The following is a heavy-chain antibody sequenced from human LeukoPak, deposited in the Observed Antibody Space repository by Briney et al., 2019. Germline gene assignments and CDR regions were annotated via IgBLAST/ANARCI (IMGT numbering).Heavy chain of an antibody. Sequence: GGSLRLSCAASGFIFSDHYIDWVRQAPGKGLEWVGRSRNKANSYTTEYAASVKGRFTISRDDSKNSLYLQVNSLKTEDTAVYYCAPGGDYCSSSSCPSWGQGTIVTVSS. J-gene: IGHJ3*01. D-gene: IGHD2-2*01. CDR2: SRNKANSYTT. V-gene: IGHV3-72*01. CDR1: GFIFSDHY. CDR3: APGGDYCSSSSCPS.